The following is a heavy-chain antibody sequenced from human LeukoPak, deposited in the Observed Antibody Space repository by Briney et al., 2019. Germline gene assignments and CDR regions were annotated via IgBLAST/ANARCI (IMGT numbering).Heavy chain of an antibody. V-gene: IGHV4-59*08. J-gene: IGHJ6*03. CDR3: ARRGTPYYYYYMDV. Sequence: SEALSLTCTVSGGSINTYYWSWIRQPPGKGLEFIGYIYSSGTTDYNPSLKSRVVISIDTSGSQFSLKMTSVTAADTAVYYCARRGTPYYYYYMDVWGKGTTVTVSS. CDR2: IYSSGTT. CDR1: GGSINTYY. D-gene: IGHD3-16*01.